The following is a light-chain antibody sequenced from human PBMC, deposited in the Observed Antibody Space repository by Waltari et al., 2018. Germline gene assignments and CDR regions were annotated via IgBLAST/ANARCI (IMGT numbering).Light chain of an antibody. Sequence: DIQMTQSPSSVPASVGDRVTLSCRASQDVSTWLAWYQQKPGKAPNLLIYGASTLQSGVPSRFSGRGSGTEFTLTINGLQPEDFATYYCQQTDSFPLTFGGGTRVEIK. CDR1: QDVSTW. CDR3: QQTDSFPLT. V-gene: IGKV1-12*01. J-gene: IGKJ4*01. CDR2: GAS.